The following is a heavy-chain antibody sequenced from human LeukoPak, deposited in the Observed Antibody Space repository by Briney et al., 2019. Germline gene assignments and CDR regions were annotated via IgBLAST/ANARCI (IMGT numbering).Heavy chain of an antibody. V-gene: IGHV3-20*04. CDR1: GYTFDDYG. CDR3: VRLGRDGYTYGAAY. J-gene: IGHJ1*01. Sequence: GGSLRLSCAGSGYTFDDYGMRWVRQAPGKGLEWVAGINWNGGSTGYAASVKGRCTISRDNAKNALYLGMNSLRAEDTAFYYCVRLGRDGYTYGAAYWGQGTLVTVSS. D-gene: IGHD5-24*01. CDR2: INWNGGST.